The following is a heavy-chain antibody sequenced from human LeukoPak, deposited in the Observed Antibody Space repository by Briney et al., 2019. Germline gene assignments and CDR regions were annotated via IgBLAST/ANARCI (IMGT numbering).Heavy chain of an antibody. D-gene: IGHD6-19*01. Sequence: SETLSLTCTVSGGSISSYYWSWIRQPPGKGLEWIGYIYYSGSTNYNPSLKSRVTISVDTSKNQFSLKLSSVTAADTAVYYCAREVAGTTRAWYFDYWGQGTLVTVSS. CDR1: GGSISSYY. V-gene: IGHV4-59*12. J-gene: IGHJ4*02. CDR2: IYYSGST. CDR3: AREVAGTTRAWYFDY.